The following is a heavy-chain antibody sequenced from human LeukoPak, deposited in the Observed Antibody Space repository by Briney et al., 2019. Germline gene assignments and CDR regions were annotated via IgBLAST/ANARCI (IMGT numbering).Heavy chain of an antibody. J-gene: IGHJ4*02. V-gene: IGHV3-23*01. D-gene: IGHD1-26*01. Sequence: GGSLRVSCAASGFTFSSYAMSWVRLAPGKGLEWVSTVSNSGYNTWYADSVKGRFTISRDISQNTLHLQMSSLRAEDTALYYCARHDGSSFIYYIDHWGQGALVTVSS. CDR1: GFTFSSYA. CDR3: ARHDGSSFIYYIDH. CDR2: VSNSGYNT.